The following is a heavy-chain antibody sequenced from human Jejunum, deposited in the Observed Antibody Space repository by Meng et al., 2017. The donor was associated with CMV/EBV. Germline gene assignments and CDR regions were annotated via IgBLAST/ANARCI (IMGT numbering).Heavy chain of an antibody. Sequence: YWGWLRQPPGKGLEWIGTIYYRGSTYYNPSLKSRVTISLDTSKNQFSLKLSSVTAADTAVYYCARDIGTDDSSGYYYDYYYYGMDVWGHGTTVTVSS. J-gene: IGHJ6*02. CDR1: Y. D-gene: IGHD3-22*01. CDR3: ARDIGTDDSSGYYYDYYYYGMDV. V-gene: IGHV4-39*07. CDR2: IYYRGST.